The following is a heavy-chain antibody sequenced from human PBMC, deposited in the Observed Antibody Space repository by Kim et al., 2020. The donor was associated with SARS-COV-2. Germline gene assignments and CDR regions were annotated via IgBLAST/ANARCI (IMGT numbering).Heavy chain of an antibody. Sequence: GGSLRLSCAASGFTFSSYAMHWVRQAPGKGLEWVAVIWYDGSNKYYADSVKGRFTISRDNSKNTLYLQMNSLRAEDTAVYYCAKDPRLFQYSYGYPREGWFDPWGQGTLVTVSS. CDR1: GFTFSSYA. J-gene: IGHJ5*02. V-gene: IGHV3-33*06. CDR2: IWYDGSNK. CDR3: AKDPRLFQYSYGYPREGWFDP. D-gene: IGHD5-18*01.